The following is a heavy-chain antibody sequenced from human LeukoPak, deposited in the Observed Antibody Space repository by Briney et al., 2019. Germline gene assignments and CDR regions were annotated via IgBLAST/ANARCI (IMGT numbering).Heavy chain of an antibody. CDR1: GFTFSSYS. CDR3: ARDTYYDYVWGSYRPPYFDY. CDR2: ISISSSYI. D-gene: IGHD3-16*02. J-gene: IGHJ4*02. Sequence: PGGSLRLSCAASGFTFSSYSMNWVRQAPGKGLEWVSSISISSSYIYYADSVKGRFTISRDNAKNSLYLKMNSLRAEDTAVYYCARDTYYDYVWGSYRPPYFDYWGQGTLVTVSS. V-gene: IGHV3-21*01.